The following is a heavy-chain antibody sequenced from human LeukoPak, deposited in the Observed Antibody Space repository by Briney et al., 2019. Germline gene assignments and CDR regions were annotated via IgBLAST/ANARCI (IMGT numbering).Heavy chain of an antibody. Sequence: SETLSLTCTVSGYSISSGYYWGWIRQPPGKGLEWIGSIYHSGGTYYNPSLKSRVTISVDTSKNQFSLKLSSVTAADTAVYYCARDRLRLFDYWGQGTLVTVSS. CDR3: ARDRLRLFDY. J-gene: IGHJ4*02. CDR2: IYHSGGT. V-gene: IGHV4-38-2*02. CDR1: GYSISSGYY.